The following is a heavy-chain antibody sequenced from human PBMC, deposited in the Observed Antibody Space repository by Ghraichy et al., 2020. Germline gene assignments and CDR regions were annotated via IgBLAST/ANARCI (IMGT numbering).Heavy chain of an antibody. D-gene: IGHD6-19*01. Sequence: GGSLRLSCATSGFTFKSDAMGWVRQAPAKGLEWVSSLSGSGGTTYYADSVKGRFTISRDNSKNTQYLQMNSLRAEDTAMYYCARSRSDWFGAIDICGQGTMVTVSS. CDR3: ARSRSDWFGAIDI. CDR1: GFTFKSDA. CDR2: LSGSGGTT. J-gene: IGHJ3*02. V-gene: IGHV3-23*01.